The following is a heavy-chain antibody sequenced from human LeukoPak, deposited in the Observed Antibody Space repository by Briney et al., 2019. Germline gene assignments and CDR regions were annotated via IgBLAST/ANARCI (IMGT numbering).Heavy chain of an antibody. Sequence: SGGSLRLPCAASGFTFSSYWMSWVRQAPGKGLEWVANIKQDGSEKYYVDSVKGRFTISRDNAKNSLYLQMNSLRAEDTAVYYCARVGAAGTSLVGAFDIWGQGTMVTVSS. J-gene: IGHJ3*02. CDR1: GFTFSSYW. D-gene: IGHD6-13*01. CDR2: IKQDGSEK. CDR3: ARVGAAGTSLVGAFDI. V-gene: IGHV3-7*01.